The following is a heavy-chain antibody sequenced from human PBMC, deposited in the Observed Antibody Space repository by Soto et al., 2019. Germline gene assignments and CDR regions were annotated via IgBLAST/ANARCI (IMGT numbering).Heavy chain of an antibody. J-gene: IGHJ5*02. CDR1: GGTFSSYT. D-gene: IGHD2-2*01. CDR3: VAAGGCSSTSCPYNWFDP. Sequence: QVQLVQSGAEVKKPGSSVKVSCKASGGTFSSYTISWVXQAPGQGLEWMGRIIPILGIANYAQKFQGRVTITADKSTSTAYMELSSLRSEDTAVYYCVAAGGCSSTSCPYNWFDPWGQGTLVTVSS. CDR2: IIPILGIA. V-gene: IGHV1-69*02.